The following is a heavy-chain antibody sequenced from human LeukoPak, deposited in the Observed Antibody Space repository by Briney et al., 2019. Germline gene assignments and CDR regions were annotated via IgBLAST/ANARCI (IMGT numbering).Heavy chain of an antibody. V-gene: IGHV1-18*01. Sequence: ASVKVSCKASGHTFTSYGISWVRQAPGQGLEWMGWISAYNGNTNYAQKLQGRVTMTTDTSTSTAYMELRSLRSDDTAVYYCARVYIVVVTATYDAFDIWGQGTMVTVSS. J-gene: IGHJ3*02. CDR1: GHTFTSYG. D-gene: IGHD2-21*02. CDR2: ISAYNGNT. CDR3: ARVYIVVVTATYDAFDI.